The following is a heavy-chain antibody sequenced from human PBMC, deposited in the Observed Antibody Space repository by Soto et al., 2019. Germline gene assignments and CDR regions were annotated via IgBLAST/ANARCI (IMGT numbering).Heavy chain of an antibody. CDR1: GYTFTSYA. V-gene: IGHV1-3*01. D-gene: IGHD5-18*01. CDR3: ARDTGYSYGYN. Sequence: ASVKVSCKASGYTFTSYAMHWVRQAPGQRLEWMGWINAGNGNTKYSQKFQGRVTITRDTSTSTAYMELSSLRSEDTAVYYCARDTGYSYGYNWGQGTLVPVSS. J-gene: IGHJ4*02. CDR2: INAGNGNT.